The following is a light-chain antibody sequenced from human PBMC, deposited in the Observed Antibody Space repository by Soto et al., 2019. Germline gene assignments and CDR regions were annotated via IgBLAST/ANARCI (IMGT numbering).Light chain of an antibody. J-gene: IGKJ3*01. Sequence: DIQMTQSPSSLSASVGDRVTITCQASQDISNYLNWYQQKPGKAPKLLIYDASNLETGVPSRFSGSGSGTEFTLTISSLQPEDFATYYCQHLNTYPFTFGPGTKVEIK. CDR3: QHLNTYPFT. V-gene: IGKV1-33*01. CDR1: QDISNY. CDR2: DAS.